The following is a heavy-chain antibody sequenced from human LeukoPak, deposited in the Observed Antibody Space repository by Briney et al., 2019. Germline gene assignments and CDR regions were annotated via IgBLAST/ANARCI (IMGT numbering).Heavy chain of an antibody. CDR1: GGSISSGGYY. J-gene: IGHJ4*02. D-gene: IGHD1-26*01. CDR2: ISGSGGST. Sequence: QSSETLSLTCTVSGGSISSGGYYWSWVRQAPGKGLEWVSAISGSGGSTYYADSVKGRFTISRDNSKNTLYLQMNSLRAEDTAVYYCAKDPQLRATRSSAFDYWGQGTLVTVSS. V-gene: IGHV3-23*01. CDR3: AKDPQLRATRSSAFDY.